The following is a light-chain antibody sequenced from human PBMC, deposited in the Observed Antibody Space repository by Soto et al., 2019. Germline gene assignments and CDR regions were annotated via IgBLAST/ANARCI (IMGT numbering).Light chain of an antibody. J-gene: IGKJ4*01. Sequence: DIHLTQSPSFLSASVGDRVSITCRASQGITTYLAWYQKKPGKAPKLLIYAASTLQSGVPSRFSGSRSGTEFTLTISSLQPEDFATYYCQQHNSYPLTFGGGTKVEIK. CDR1: QGITTY. CDR2: AAS. CDR3: QQHNSYPLT. V-gene: IGKV1-9*01.